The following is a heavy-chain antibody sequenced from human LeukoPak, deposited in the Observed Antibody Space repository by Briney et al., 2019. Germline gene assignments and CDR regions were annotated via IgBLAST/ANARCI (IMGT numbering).Heavy chain of an antibody. J-gene: IGHJ6*04. CDR1: GFTFSSYA. D-gene: IGHD3-3*01. Sequence: PGGSLRLSCAASGFTFSSYAMSWVRQAPGKGLEWVSAISGSGGSTYYADSVKGRFTISRDNSKNTLYLQMNSLRAEDTAVYYCAREGGGHCDFWSGYYTGKMDVWGKGTTVTVSS. CDR2: ISGSGGST. CDR3: AREGGGHCDFWSGYYTGKMDV. V-gene: IGHV3-23*01.